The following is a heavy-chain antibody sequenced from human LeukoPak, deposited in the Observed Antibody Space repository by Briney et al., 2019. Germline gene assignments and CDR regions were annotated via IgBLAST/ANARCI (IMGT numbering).Heavy chain of an antibody. Sequence: ASVKVSCKVSGYTLTELSMHWVRQAPGKGLEWMGGFDPEDGETIYAQKFQGRVTMTEDTSTDTAYMELSSLRSEDTAVYYCATDHSTGVVVPAAMSYWGQGTLVTVSS. D-gene: IGHD2-2*01. CDR2: FDPEDGET. CDR3: ATDHSTGVVVPAAMSY. J-gene: IGHJ4*02. CDR1: GYTLTELS. V-gene: IGHV1-24*01.